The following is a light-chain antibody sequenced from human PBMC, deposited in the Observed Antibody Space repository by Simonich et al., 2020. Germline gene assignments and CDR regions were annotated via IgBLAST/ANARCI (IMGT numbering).Light chain of an antibody. Sequence: IVMTQSPDSLAGSLCERATINFKSSQSVLYNSNNKNYLAWYQQKPGQPPKLLIYWASTRESGVPDRFSGSGSGTDFTLTISSMQAEDVAVYYCQQYYSTPWTCGQGTKVEIK. CDR1: QSVLYNSNNKNY. CDR2: WAS. J-gene: IGKJ1*01. CDR3: QQYYSTPWT. V-gene: IGKV4-1*01.